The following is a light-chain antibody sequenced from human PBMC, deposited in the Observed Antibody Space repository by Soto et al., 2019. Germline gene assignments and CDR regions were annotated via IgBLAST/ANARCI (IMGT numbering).Light chain of an antibody. J-gene: IGLJ1*01. V-gene: IGLV1-40*01. CDR3: QSYDSSLNRV. Sequence: QSVLSQPPSVSGAPGQRITVSCTGSSSNIGANYDVHWYRQVPGTAPKLLMSGDNNRPSGVADRFSGSKSDTSASLAITRLQAEDEADYYCQSYDSSLNRVFGTGTKLTVL. CDR2: GDN. CDR1: SSNIGANYD.